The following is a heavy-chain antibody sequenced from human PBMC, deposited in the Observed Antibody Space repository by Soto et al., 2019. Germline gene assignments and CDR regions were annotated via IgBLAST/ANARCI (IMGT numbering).Heavy chain of an antibody. CDR2: ISSNGGST. CDR1: GFTFSSYA. J-gene: IGHJ4*02. Sequence: GGSLRLSCSASGFTFSSYAMHWVRQAPGQGLEYVSAISSNGGSTYYADSVKGRFTISRDNSKNTLYLQMSSLRAEDTAVYYCVKPLPLSGSYFDYWGQGTLVTVSS. CDR3: VKPLPLSGSYFDY. V-gene: IGHV3-64D*06. D-gene: IGHD1-26*01.